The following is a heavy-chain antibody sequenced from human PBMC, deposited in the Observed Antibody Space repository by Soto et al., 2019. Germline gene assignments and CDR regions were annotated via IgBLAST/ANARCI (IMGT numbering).Heavy chain of an antibody. Sequence: EVQLVESGGGLVQPGGSLRLSCAASGFTFSDYYMDWVRQAPGKGLEWVGRTKNKAYSYSIEYAASVKGRFTIARDDSKTSLFLQMTSLKTEDTAVYYCVRAFDIWGQGTMVTVSS. CDR2: TKNKAYSYSI. V-gene: IGHV3-72*01. CDR3: VRAFDI. J-gene: IGHJ3*02. CDR1: GFTFSDYY.